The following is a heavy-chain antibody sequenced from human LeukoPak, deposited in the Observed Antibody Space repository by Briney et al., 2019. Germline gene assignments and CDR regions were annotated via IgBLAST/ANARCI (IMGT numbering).Heavy chain of an antibody. V-gene: IGHV4-4*07. CDR3: AREPTSGREPTSGRPLDY. CDR1: GGSISGYF. Sequence: SETLSLTCTVSGGSISGYFWTWIRQPAGKGLKWIGRIYSSGSNNYNPSLKSRVTMSLDTSKNHFSLNLTSVTAADTAVHYCAREPTSGREPTSGRPLDYWGQGTLVTVSS. CDR2: IYSSGSN. D-gene: IGHD5-12*01. J-gene: IGHJ4*02.